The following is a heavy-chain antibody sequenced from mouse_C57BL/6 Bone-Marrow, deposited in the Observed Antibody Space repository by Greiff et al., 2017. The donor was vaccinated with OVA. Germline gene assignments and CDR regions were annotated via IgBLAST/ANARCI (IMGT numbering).Heavy chain of an antibody. J-gene: IGHJ1*03. Sequence: EVKLVESEGGLVQPGSSMKLSCTASGFTFSDYYMAWFRQVPETVLEWVANINYDGSSTYYLDSLKSRFIISRDNAKNILYLQMSSLKSEDTATYYCARDLWYFDVWGTGTTVTVSS. V-gene: IGHV5-16*01. CDR2: INYDGSST. CDR3: ARDLWYFDV. CDR1: GFTFSDYY.